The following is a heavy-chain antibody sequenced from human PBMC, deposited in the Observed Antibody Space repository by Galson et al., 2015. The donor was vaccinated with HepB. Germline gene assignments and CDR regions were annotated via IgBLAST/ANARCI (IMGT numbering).Heavy chain of an antibody. CDR3: ARIKWTYCSGGSCYSGGHAFDI. V-gene: IGHV2-70*01. J-gene: IGHJ3*02. CDR2: IDWDDDK. D-gene: IGHD2-15*01. Sequence: PALVKPTQTLTLTCTFSGFSLSTSGMCVSWIRQPPGKALEWLALIDWDDDKYYSTSLKTRLTISKDTSKNQVVLTMTNMDPVDTATYYCARIKWTYCSGGSCYSGGHAFDIWGQGTMVTVSS. CDR1: GFSLSTSGMC.